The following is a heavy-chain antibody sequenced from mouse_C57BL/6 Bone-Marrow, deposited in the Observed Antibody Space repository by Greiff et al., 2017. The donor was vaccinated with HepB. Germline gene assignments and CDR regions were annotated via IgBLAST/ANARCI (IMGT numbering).Heavy chain of an antibody. CDR1: GYTFTSYW. D-gene: IGHD2-2*01. J-gene: IGHJ3*01. Sequence: QVQLQQPGAELVMPGASVKLSCKASGYTFTSYWMHWVKQRPGQGLEWIGEIDPSDSYTNYNQKFKGKSTLTVDKSSSTAYMQLSSLTSEDSAVYYCASEGVYYGYDRLAYWGQGTLVTVSA. V-gene: IGHV1-69*01. CDR2: IDPSDSYT. CDR3: ASEGVYYGYDRLAY.